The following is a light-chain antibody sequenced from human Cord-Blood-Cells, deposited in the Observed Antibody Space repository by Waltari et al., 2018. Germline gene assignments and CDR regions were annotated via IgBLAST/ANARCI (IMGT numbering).Light chain of an antibody. CDR2: DVS. J-gene: IGLJ3*02. Sequence: QSALTQPASESGSPGQSITISCTGTSSDVGGYNYVSWYQQHPGKAPKLMIYDVSRRPSGGSKRFSGSKSGNTASLTISGLQAEDEADYYCSSYTSSSTWVFGGGTKLTVL. CDR1: SSDVGGYNY. CDR3: SSYTSSSTWV. V-gene: IGLV2-14*01.